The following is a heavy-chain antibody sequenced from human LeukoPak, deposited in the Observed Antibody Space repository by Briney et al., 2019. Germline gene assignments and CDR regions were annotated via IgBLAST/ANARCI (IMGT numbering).Heavy chain of an antibody. CDR2: INPYNDSR. J-gene: IGHJ4*02. CDR3: ARVFNWALFPMYYFDY. Sequence: GASVKVSCKTSGYTFSNYGISWVRQAPGQGPEWMGWINPYNDSRKYEQKFQGRVTMTTDTSTSTAYMELRSLRSDDTAVYYCARVFNWALFPMYYFDYWGQGTLVTVSS. CDR1: GYTFSNYG. V-gene: IGHV1-18*01. D-gene: IGHD7-27*01.